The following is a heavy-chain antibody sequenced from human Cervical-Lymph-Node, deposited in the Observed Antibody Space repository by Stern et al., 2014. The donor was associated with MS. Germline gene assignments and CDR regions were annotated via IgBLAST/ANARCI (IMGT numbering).Heavy chain of an antibody. CDR2: IWYDGRSK. V-gene: IGHV3-33*01. CDR1: GFTFNSYD. Sequence: QVQLVESGGGVVQPGRSLRLSCAASGFTFNSYDMHWVRQAPGKGLEWVANIWYDGRSKNHADSVKGRFTISRDNSKNTLYLQMNGLRAEDTAVYYCVRGSFRWTSGWGGDTWGQGSLVTVSS. D-gene: IGHD6-19*01. CDR3: VRGSFRWTSGWGGDT. J-gene: IGHJ4*02.